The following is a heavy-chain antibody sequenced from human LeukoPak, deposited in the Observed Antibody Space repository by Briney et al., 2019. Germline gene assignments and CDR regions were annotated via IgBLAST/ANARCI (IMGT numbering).Heavy chain of an antibody. J-gene: IGHJ4*02. CDR3: AGDGDYGEGNY. Sequence: PGGPLRLPCAASGYIFSRCWMSCVRRAPGKGLVWVPNIKQDGCEIFYVDSVKGRFTISRDNAKNSLYLQMNRLRAENTAVYYCAGDGDYGEGNYWGQGTLVTVSS. CDR2: IKQDGCEI. D-gene: IGHD4-17*01. CDR1: GYIFSRCW. V-gene: IGHV3-7*01.